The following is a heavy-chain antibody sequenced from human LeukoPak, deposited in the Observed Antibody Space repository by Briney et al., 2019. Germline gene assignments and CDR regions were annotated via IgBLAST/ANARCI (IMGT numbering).Heavy chain of an antibody. CDR2: ISAYNGNT. CDR1: GYTFTSYG. Sequence: ASVKVSCKASGYTFTSYGISWVRQAPGQGLEWMGWISAYNGNTNYAQKLQGRVTMTADTSTSTAYMELRSLRSDDTAVYYCARGRYYDTLTGYYNVAPYYYYMDVWGKGITVTVSS. D-gene: IGHD3-9*01. V-gene: IGHV1-18*01. CDR3: ARGRYYDTLTGYYNVAPYYYYMDV. J-gene: IGHJ6*03.